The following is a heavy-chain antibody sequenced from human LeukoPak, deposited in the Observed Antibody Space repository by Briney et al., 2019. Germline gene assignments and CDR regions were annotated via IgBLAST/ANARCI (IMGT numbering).Heavy chain of an antibody. V-gene: IGHV3-53*01. Sequence: GGSLRLSCAASGFTVSSNYIWVRQAPGKGLEWVSVIYSGGSTYYADSVKGRFTISRDNSKNTLYLQMNSLRTEDTAVYYCARARRQWLVGANIRGDIPPYYYDYWGQGILVTVSS. D-gene: IGHD6-19*01. CDR2: IYSGGST. CDR1: GFTVSSNY. CDR3: ARARRQWLVGANIRGDIPPYYYDY. J-gene: IGHJ4*02.